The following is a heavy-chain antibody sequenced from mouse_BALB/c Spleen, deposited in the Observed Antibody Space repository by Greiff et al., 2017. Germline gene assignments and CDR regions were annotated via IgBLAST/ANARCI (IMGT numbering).Heavy chain of an antibody. CDR1: EYEFPSHD. J-gene: IGHJ3*01. CDR3: ARHEYDWGFAY. D-gene: IGHD2-4*01. V-gene: IGHV5-2*01. CDR2: INSDGGST. Sequence: EVKLVESGGGLVQPGESLKLSCESNEYEFPSHDMSWVRKTPEKRLELVAAINSDGGSTYYPDTMERRFIITRDNTKKTLYLQMSSLRSEYTALYHCARHEYDWGFAYWGQGTLVTVSA.